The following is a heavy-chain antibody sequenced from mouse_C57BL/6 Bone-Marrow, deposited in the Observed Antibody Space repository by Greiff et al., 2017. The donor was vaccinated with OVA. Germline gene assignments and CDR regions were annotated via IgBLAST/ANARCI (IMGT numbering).Heavy chain of an antibody. V-gene: IGHV1-78*01. CDR2: IYPRDGST. Sequence: VKLQESDAELVKPGASVKISCKVSGYTFTDHTIHWMKQRPEQGLEWIGYIYPRDGSTKYNEKFKGKATLTADKSSSTAYMQLNSLTSEDSAVYFCARPTTVGRNAMDYWGQGTSVTVSS. J-gene: IGHJ4*01. CDR1: GYTFTDHT. CDR3: ARPTTVGRNAMDY. D-gene: IGHD1-1*01.